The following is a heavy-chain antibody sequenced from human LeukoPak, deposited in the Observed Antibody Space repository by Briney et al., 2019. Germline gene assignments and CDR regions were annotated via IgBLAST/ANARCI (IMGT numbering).Heavy chain of an antibody. CDR3: ATRYNYYDSSGYYYFDY. J-gene: IGHJ4*02. D-gene: IGHD3-22*01. CDR2: IFPGDSDT. V-gene: IGHV5-51*01. Sequence: GESLKISCKASGNSITTYWIGWVRQKPGKGLEWMGLIFPGDSDTKYSPSFQGQVTISADKSISTAYLQWSSLKASDTAMYYCATRYNYYDSSGYYYFDYWGQGTLVTVSS. CDR1: GNSITTYW.